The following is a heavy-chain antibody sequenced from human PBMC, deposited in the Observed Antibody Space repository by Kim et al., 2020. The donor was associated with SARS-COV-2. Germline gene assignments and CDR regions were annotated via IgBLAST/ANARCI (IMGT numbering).Heavy chain of an antibody. Sequence: SETLSLTCTVSGGSISSSSYYWGWIRQPPGKGLEWIGSIYYSGSTYYNPSLKSRVTISVDTSKNQFSLKLSSVTAADTAVYYCARLIASQWLFDYWGQGT. CDR3: ARLIASQWLFDY. CDR1: GGSISSSSYY. V-gene: IGHV4-39*01. J-gene: IGHJ4*02. CDR2: IYYSGST. D-gene: IGHD6-19*01.